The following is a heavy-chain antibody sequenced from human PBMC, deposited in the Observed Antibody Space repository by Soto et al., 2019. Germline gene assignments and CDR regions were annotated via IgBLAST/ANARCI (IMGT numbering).Heavy chain of an antibody. D-gene: IGHD3-10*01. V-gene: IGHV3-53*01. CDR3: ATHPGGGGY. CDR2: IYSGGYT. J-gene: IGHJ4*02. CDR1: GFTVSNNY. Sequence: EVQLVESGGGLIQPGGSLRLSCAVSGFTVSNNYMSWVRQAPGKGLEGVSVIYSGGYTAYGDSVKGRFTISRDNSKNTQYLKMKTLGAPARPVFYCATHPGGGGYWGQGTLVTVSS.